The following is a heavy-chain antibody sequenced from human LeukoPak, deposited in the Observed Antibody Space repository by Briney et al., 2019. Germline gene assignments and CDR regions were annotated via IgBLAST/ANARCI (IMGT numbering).Heavy chain of an antibody. D-gene: IGHD1-26*01. CDR2: INHSGST. V-gene: IGHV4-38-2*02. Sequence: SETLSLTCTVSGYSISSGYYWGWIRQPPGKGLEWIGEINHSGSTNYNPSLKSRVTISVDTSKNQFSLKLSSVTAADTAVYYCARGHLRVGARFDPWGQGTLVTVSS. CDR1: GYSISSGYY. CDR3: ARGHLRVGARFDP. J-gene: IGHJ5*02.